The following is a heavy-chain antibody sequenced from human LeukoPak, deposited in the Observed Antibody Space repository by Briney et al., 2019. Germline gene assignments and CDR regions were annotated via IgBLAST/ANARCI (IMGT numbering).Heavy chain of an antibody. J-gene: IGHJ4*02. Sequence: SETLSLTCTVSGGSISSYYWSWIRQPPGKGLEWIGYIYYSGSTNYHPSLKSRVTIPVDTSKNQFSLKLSSLTAADTAVYYCARAGDYYDSSGYILFDYWGQGTLVTVSS. V-gene: IGHV4-59*01. CDR1: GGSISSYY. D-gene: IGHD3-22*01. CDR3: ARAGDYYDSSGYILFDY. CDR2: IYYSGST.